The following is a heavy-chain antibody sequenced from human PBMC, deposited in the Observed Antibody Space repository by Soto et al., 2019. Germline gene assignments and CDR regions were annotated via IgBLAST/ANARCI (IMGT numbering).Heavy chain of an antibody. V-gene: IGHV1-69*12. D-gene: IGHD3-22*01. Sequence: QVQLVQSGAEVKKPGSSVKVSCKASGGTFSSYAITWVRQAPGQGLEWMGGIIPIFGTENYAQKFQARATITADESTSTAYMELSSLRSEDTAVYYCARDRGPSSGYYPYWFDPWGQGTLVTVSS. J-gene: IGHJ5*02. CDR1: GGTFSSYA. CDR2: IIPIFGTE. CDR3: ARDRGPSSGYYPYWFDP.